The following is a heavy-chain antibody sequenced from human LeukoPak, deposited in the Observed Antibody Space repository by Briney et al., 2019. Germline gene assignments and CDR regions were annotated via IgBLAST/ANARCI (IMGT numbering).Heavy chain of an antibody. CDR3: VRDVGAVRGEVYFDY. D-gene: IGHD3-10*01. Sequence: PGGSLRLSCAASGFTFSTFAMHWVRLSPGKGLEWVSSITGSGPYMLYADSVKHRFTISRDNTKNLLYQEMNSLRAEDTAMYFCVRDVGAVRGEVYFDYWGQGTLVTVSS. J-gene: IGHJ4*02. V-gene: IGHV3-21*06. CDR1: GFTFSTFA. CDR2: ITGSGPYM.